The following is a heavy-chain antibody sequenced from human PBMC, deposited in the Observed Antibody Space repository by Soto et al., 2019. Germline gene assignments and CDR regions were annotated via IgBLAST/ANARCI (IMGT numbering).Heavy chain of an antibody. CDR3: AMLGGWSGGRRGMDV. V-gene: IGHV3-72*01. J-gene: IGHJ6*02. D-gene: IGHD6-19*01. Sequence: EVQLVESGGGLVQPGGSLRLSCAASGLIFSDYHMDWVRQAPGKGLEWVGRIRRKANSYTTEYAASVKGRFTISRDDSKNSMYLQMNRLKSEETAVYYCAMLGGWSGGRRGMDVWGQGTTVTVSS. CDR1: GLIFSDYH. CDR2: IRRKANSYTT.